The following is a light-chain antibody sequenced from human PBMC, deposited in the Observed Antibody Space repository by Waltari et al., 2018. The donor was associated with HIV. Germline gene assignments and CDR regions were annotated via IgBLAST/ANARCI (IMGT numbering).Light chain of an antibody. J-gene: IGKJ1*01. V-gene: IGKV2-30*01. Sequence: EAVLTQSPVSLPVALGRPASISCRSSQSLIYTDGNPYLNWFHQRPGQSPRRLIYKISNRDSGVPDRFSGSGSVTDFTLHISRVEAEDVGIFYCMQSTHWPGTFGQGTRVEIQ. CDR1: QSLIYTDGNPY. CDR2: KIS. CDR3: MQSTHWPGT.